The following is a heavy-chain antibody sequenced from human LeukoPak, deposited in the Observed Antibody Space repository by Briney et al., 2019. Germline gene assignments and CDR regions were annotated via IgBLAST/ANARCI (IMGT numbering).Heavy chain of an antibody. V-gene: IGHV4-39*07. Sequence: SSETLSLTCTVSGGSISSSSYYWGWIRQPPGKGLEWIGSIYYSGSTYYNPSLKSRVTISVDTSKNQFSLKLSSVTAADTAVYYCARDLLPRAAPNIVGFDYWGQGTLVTVSS. D-gene: IGHD3-22*01. CDR3: ARDLLPRAAPNIVGFDY. CDR2: IYYSGST. CDR1: GGSISSSSYY. J-gene: IGHJ4*02.